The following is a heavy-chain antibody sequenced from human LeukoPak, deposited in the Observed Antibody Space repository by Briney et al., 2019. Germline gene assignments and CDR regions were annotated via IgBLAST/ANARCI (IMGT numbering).Heavy chain of an antibody. V-gene: IGHV1-58*01. CDR3: AASHINYDFWSGHRNPYYYGMDV. D-gene: IGHD3-3*01. CDR2: IVVGSGNT. CDR1: GFTFTSSA. J-gene: IGHJ6*02. Sequence: SVKVSCKASGFTFTSSAVQWVRQARGQRLEWIGWIVVGSGNTNYAQKFQERVTITRDMSTSTAYMELSSLRSEDTAVYYCAASHINYDFWSGHRNPYYYGMDVWGQGTTVTVSS.